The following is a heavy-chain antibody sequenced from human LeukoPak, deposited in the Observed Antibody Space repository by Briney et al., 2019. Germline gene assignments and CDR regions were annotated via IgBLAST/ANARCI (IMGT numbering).Heavy chain of an antibody. V-gene: IGHV3-7*04. CDR1: GFTFSSYW. CDR3: ARDIYGGHDY. CDR2: INQDGSEK. Sequence: PGGSLRLSCAASGFTFSSYWMSWVRQAPGKGLEWVANINQDGSEKYYVDSVKGRITISRDNAKNSLYLQMNSLRAEDTGVYYCARDIYGGHDYWGQGTLVTVSS. J-gene: IGHJ4*02. D-gene: IGHD4-23*01.